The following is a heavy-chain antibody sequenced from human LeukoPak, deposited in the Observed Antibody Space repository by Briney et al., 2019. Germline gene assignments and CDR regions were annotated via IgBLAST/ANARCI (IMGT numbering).Heavy chain of an antibody. CDR2: INHSGST. Sequence: SETLSLTCAVYGGSFSGYYWSWIRQPPGKGLEWIGEINHSGSTNYNPSLKSRVTISVDTSKNQFSLKLSSVTAADTAVYYCARRTYYDFWRGYYIEDYFDYWGQGTLVTVSS. V-gene: IGHV4-34*01. CDR3: ARRTYYDFWRGYYIEDYFDY. CDR1: GGSFSGYY. D-gene: IGHD3-3*01. J-gene: IGHJ4*02.